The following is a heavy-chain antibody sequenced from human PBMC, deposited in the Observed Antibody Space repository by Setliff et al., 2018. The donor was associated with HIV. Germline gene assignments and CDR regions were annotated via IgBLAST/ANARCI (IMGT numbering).Heavy chain of an antibody. CDR3: AALKGYSYGRGCFDP. V-gene: IGHV3-23*01. J-gene: IGHJ5*02. CDR1: GFTLSSYA. CDR2: ISGSGGTT. Sequence: GGSLRLSCAASGFTLSSYAMSWVRQAPGKGLEWVSVISGSGGTTYYADSVKGRFTISRDNSKNTVFLQMNSLRGEDTAVYYCAALKGYSYGRGCFDPWAREPRSPSPQ. D-gene: IGHD5-18*01.